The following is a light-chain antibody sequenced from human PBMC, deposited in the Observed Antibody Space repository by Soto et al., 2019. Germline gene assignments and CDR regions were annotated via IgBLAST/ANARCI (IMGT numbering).Light chain of an antibody. CDR2: AAS. CDR1: QGISHY. J-gene: IGKJ1*01. Sequence: DIQMTQSPSSLSASVGDRVTITCRASQGISHYLAWYQQKQGKVPKLLIYAASTLQSGVPSRFSGSGSGTDFTLTISNLPPEDFATYYCQKYTSAPPTFGQGTKVEIK. V-gene: IGKV1-27*01. CDR3: QKYTSAPPT.